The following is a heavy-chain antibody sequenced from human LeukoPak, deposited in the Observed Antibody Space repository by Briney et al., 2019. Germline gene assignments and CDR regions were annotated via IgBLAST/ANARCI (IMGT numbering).Heavy chain of an antibody. Sequence: PVKVSCTAAGGTFSNHTITWVRQAPGQGLEWMGGIIPFFDTANYAQKLQGRVTITADESTSTAYMELSSLRFEDTAVYYCARDSQSNNYGMDVWGQGTTVTVSS. CDR2: IIPFFDTA. J-gene: IGHJ6*02. D-gene: IGHD2/OR15-2a*01. V-gene: IGHV1-69*13. CDR1: GGTFSNHT. CDR3: ARDSQSNNYGMDV.